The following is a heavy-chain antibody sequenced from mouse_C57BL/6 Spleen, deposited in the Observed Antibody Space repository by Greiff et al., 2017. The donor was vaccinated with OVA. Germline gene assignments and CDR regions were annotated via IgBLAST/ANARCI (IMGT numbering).Heavy chain of an antibody. CDR3: AKTDGSSFSYWYFDV. CDR2: IWRGGST. J-gene: IGHJ1*03. CDR1: GFSLTSYG. D-gene: IGHD1-1*01. Sequence: VKLMESGPGLVQPSQSLSITCTVSGFSLTSYGVHWVRQSPGKGLEWLGAIWRGGSTDYNAAFMSRLSITKDNSKSQVFFKMNSLQADDTAIYYCAKTDGSSFSYWYFDVWGTGTTVTVSS. V-gene: IGHV2-5*01.